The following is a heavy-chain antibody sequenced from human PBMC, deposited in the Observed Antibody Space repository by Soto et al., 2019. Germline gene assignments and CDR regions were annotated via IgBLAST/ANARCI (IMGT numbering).Heavy chain of an antibody. V-gene: IGHV1-18*04. J-gene: IGHJ4*02. D-gene: IGHD4-17*01. CDR3: TRVLFFISTSTVTTDAH. CDR2: ISPETGKT. CDR1: GYTFTSFG. Sequence: VQLVQSGAELKKPGASVRVSCKASGYTFTSFGLSWVRQAPGQGPEWMGWISPETGKTAYSYKFQDRVTMTTDASTSTLYLDLGSLRSDDTAGYYCTRVLFFISTSTVTTDAHWGQGTLVTVSS.